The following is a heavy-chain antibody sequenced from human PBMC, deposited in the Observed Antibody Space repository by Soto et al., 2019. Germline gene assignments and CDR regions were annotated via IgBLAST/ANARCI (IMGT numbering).Heavy chain of an antibody. D-gene: IGHD1-7*01. J-gene: IGHJ5*02. Sequence: GVSRRLSCAASGFTFSSYEMNWVRQAPGKGLEWVSYISSSGSTIYYADSVKGRFTISRDNAKNSLYLQMNSLRAEDTAVYYCARDPKNRNYRNNWFDTWGQGTLVTLSS. CDR3: ARDPKNRNYRNNWFDT. V-gene: IGHV3-48*03. CDR2: ISSSGSTI. CDR1: GFTFSSYE.